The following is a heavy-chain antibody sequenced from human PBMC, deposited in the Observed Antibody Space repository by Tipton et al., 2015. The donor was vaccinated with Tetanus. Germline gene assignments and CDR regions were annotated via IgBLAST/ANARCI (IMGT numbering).Heavy chain of an antibody. CDR3: ARHSGSYPFDY. Sequence: TLSLTCSFFGGSSSNYYWSWIRQPPGKGLEWIGYIYYSGSTNYNPSLKSRVTTSVDTSKNQFSLKLSSVTAADTAVYYCARHSGSYPFDYWGQGTLVTVSS. V-gene: IGHV4-59*08. CDR1: GGSSSNYY. J-gene: IGHJ4*02. D-gene: IGHD1-26*01. CDR2: IYYSGST.